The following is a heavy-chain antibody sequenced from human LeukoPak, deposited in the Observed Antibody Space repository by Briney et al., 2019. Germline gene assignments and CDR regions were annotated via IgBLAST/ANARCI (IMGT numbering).Heavy chain of an antibody. CDR3: ARDPADYGDYVPSFFDY. Sequence: GGSLRLSCAASGFTFSSYSMNWVRQAPGKGLEWVSSISSSSSYIYYADSVKGRFTISRDNAKNSLYLQMNSLRAEDTAVYYCARDPADYGDYVPSFFDYWGQGTLVTVSS. CDR2: ISSSSSYI. J-gene: IGHJ4*02. D-gene: IGHD4-17*01. V-gene: IGHV3-21*01. CDR1: GFTFSSYS.